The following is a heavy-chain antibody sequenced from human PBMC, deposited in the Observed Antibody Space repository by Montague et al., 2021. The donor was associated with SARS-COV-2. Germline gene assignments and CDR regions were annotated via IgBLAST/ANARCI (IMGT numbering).Heavy chain of an antibody. V-gene: IGHV4-61*01. Sequence: SETLSLTCTVSGGSVISDTYSWSWIRQPPGKGLEWIAYIYDSDTTNNNPSFWSRVSMSSDRSKNQFSLKLTSVTPADTAVYYCARVANILSGFYNHPFEYWGQGILVTVSS. CDR1: GGSVISDTYS. CDR3: ARVANILSGFYNHPFEY. CDR2: IYDSDTT. J-gene: IGHJ4*02. D-gene: IGHD3-9*01.